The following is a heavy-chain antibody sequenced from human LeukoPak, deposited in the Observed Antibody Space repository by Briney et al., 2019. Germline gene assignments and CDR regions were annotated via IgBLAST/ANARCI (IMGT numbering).Heavy chain of an antibody. D-gene: IGHD6-6*01. CDR2: INHSGST. CDR1: GGSFSGYY. V-gene: IGHV4-34*01. J-gene: IGHJ6*03. CDR3: ARGCKQLVSRYYYYYYMDV. Sequence: SETLSLTCAVYGGSFSGYYWSWIRQPPGKGLEWIGEINHSGSTNYNPSLKSRVTISVDTSKNQFSLKLSSVTAADTAEYYCARGCKQLVSRYYYYYYMDVWGKGTTVTVSS.